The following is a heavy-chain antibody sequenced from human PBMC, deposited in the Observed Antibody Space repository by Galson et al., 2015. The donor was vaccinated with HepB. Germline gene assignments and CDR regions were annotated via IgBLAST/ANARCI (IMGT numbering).Heavy chain of an antibody. CDR1: GFTFSSYA. D-gene: IGHD2-2*01. J-gene: IGHJ1*01. Sequence: SLRLSCAASGFTFSSYAMHWVRQAPGEGLEWVAVISYDGSNKYYADSVKGRFTISRDNSKNTLYLQMNSLRAEDTAAYYCARDLNPYCSSTSCYVSGQHWGQGTLVTVSS. V-gene: IGHV3-30-3*01. CDR2: ISYDGSNK. CDR3: ARDLNPYCSSTSCYVSGQH.